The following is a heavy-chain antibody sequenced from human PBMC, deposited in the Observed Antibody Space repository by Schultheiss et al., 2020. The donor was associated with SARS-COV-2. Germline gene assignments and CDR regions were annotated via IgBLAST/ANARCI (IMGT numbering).Heavy chain of an antibody. CDR2: ISSSSSYI. V-gene: IGHV3-21*04. Sequence: GESLKISCAASGFTFSSYSMNWVRQAPGKGLEWVSSISSSSSYIYYADSVKGRFTISRDNAKNSLYLQMNSLRAEDTALYYCARDVDSSGDDYWGQGTLVTVSS. J-gene: IGHJ4*02. D-gene: IGHD3-22*01. CDR3: ARDVDSSGDDY. CDR1: GFTFSSYS.